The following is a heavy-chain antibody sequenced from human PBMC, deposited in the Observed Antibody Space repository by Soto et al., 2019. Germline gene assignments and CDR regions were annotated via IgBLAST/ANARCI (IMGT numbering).Heavy chain of an antibody. CDR1: GFTFPRYS. CDR3: ARESEDFTSTFDY. J-gene: IGHJ4*02. V-gene: IGHV3-21*01. Sequence: EVQLVESGGGLVKPGGSLSLSCAASGFTFPRYSMNWVRQAPEKGLEWVSSISSTTNYLYYADSMKGRCTVSRDNAKTSVYLDMNSLSAEVTAVYYWARESEDFTSTFDYWGQGALVTGSS. CDR2: ISSTTNYL.